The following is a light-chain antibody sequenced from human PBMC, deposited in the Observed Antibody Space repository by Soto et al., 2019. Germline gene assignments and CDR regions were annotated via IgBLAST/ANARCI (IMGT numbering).Light chain of an antibody. J-gene: IGKJ3*01. V-gene: IGKV4-1*01. CDR3: HQYYSPPFA. Sequence: IVMTQSPESLGVSLGERATINCKSNQTILYGSNNKNYLSWYQQKPGQPPKLLIYWASTRKYGVHERFSGSGSGTDFTLSITNLQAEDVAVYYCHQYYSPPFAFGPGTKVHL. CDR2: WAS. CDR1: QTILYGSNNKNY.